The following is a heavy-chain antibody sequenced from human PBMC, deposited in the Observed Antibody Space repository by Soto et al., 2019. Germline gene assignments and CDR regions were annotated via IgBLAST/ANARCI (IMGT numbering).Heavy chain of an antibody. V-gene: IGHV4-31*03. D-gene: IGHD3-16*02. CDR3: ARRGVTFGGVIVIPKAFDY. J-gene: IGHJ4*02. CDR2: IYYSGST. CDR1: GGSISSVGYY. Sequence: QVQLQESGPGLVKPSQTLSLTCTVSGGSISSVGYYWSWIRQHPGKGLEWIGYIYYSGSTYYNPSLKSRVTISVDTSKNQFSLKLSSVTAADTAVYYCARRGVTFGGVIVIPKAFDYWGQGTLVTVSS.